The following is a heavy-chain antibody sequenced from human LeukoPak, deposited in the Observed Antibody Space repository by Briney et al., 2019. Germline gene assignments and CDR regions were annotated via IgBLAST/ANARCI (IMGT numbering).Heavy chain of an antibody. CDR3: ARGFDCSTTSCSCMDV. D-gene: IGHD2-2*01. V-gene: IGHV3-11*01. CDR2: ISGSGGKI. CDR1: GFPFSDYY. J-gene: IGHJ6*02. Sequence: MPGGSLRLSCVASGFPFSDYYMSWIRQAPGKGLDWVSYISGSGGKIYYADSVKGRFTISRDNAKSSLYLQMNSLRAEDTAVYYCARGFDCSTTSCSCMDVWGQGTTVTVSS.